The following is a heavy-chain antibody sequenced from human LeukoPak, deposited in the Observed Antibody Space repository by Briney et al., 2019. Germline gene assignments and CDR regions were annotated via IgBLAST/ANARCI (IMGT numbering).Heavy chain of an antibody. Sequence: PSETLSPTCTVSGGSISSYYWSWIRQPPGKGLEWIGYIYYSGSTNYNPSLKSRVTISVDTSKNRFSLKLSSVTAADTAVYYCARRGRDYDILTSHYYYGMDVWGQGTTVTVSS. CDR3: ARRGRDYDILTSHYYYGMDV. J-gene: IGHJ6*02. V-gene: IGHV4-59*01. CDR1: GGSISSYY. D-gene: IGHD3-9*01. CDR2: IYYSGST.